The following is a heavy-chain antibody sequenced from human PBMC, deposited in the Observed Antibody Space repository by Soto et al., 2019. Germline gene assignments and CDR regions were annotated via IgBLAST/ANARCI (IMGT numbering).Heavy chain of an antibody. Sequence: APVKVSCKASGYTFTGYYMHWVRQAPGQGLEWMGWINPNSGGTNYAQKFQGRVTMTRDTSISTAYMELSRLRSDDTAVYYCARIIVGATRYFDYLGQGNLVAVSS. V-gene: IGHV1-2*02. D-gene: IGHD1-26*01. CDR3: ARIIVGATRYFDY. J-gene: IGHJ4*02. CDR2: INPNSGGT. CDR1: GYTFTGYY.